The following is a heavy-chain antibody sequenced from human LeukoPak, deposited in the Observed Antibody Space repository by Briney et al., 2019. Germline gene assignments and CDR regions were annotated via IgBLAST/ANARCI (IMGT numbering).Heavy chain of an antibody. Sequence: GGSLRLSCAASGFTFSSYGMHWVRQAPGKGLEWVANINKDGSKKYFVDSVKGRFTISRDNAKNSLYLQMNSLRAEDAAVYYCVRDQRSVSAYDPFDIWGQGTVVTVSS. CDR3: VRDQRSVSAYDPFDI. CDR1: GFTFSSYG. D-gene: IGHD5/OR15-5a*01. CDR2: INKDGSKK. J-gene: IGHJ3*02. V-gene: IGHV3-7*01.